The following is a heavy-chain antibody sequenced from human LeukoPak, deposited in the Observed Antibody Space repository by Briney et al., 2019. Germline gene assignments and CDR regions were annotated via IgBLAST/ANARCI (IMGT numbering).Heavy chain of an antibody. J-gene: IGHJ6*03. CDR2: INHSVST. D-gene: IGHD3-3*01. CDR3: ARGTIFGVVRRGNRYYYMDV. V-gene: IGHV4-34*01. CDR1: GGSLSGYY. Sequence: SEPLSLTCAVNGGSLSGYYWSYIRQPPGTRLAWMGEINHSVSTNYNPSLKSRVTISVDTSKNQFSLKLSSVTAADTAVYYCARGTIFGVVRRGNRYYYMDVWGKGTTVTVSS.